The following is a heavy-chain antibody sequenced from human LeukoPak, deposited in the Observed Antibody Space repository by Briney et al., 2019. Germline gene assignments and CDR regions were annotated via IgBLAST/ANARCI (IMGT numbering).Heavy chain of an antibody. Sequence: PPETLSLTCTVSGGSISSYSWNWIRQPAGKGLEWIGRIFASGTTKYNPSLKSRVTMSVETSKNQFSLKLSSVTAADTAVYYCAREGSAFDIWGQGTMVTVSS. CDR2: IFASGTT. CDR3: AREGSAFDI. V-gene: IGHV4-4*07. J-gene: IGHJ3*02. CDR1: GGSISSYS.